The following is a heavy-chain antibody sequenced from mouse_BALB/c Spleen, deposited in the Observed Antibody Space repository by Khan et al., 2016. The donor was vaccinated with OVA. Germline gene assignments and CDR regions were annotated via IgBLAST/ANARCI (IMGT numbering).Heavy chain of an antibody. J-gene: IGHJ1*01. CDR1: AFTFSNYW. CDR3: TRAGDWYFDV. CDR2: IRLKSNNYVT. Sequence: EVELVESGGGLVQPGGSMKLSCVASAFTFSNYWMNWVRQSPEKGLEWVAEIRLKSNNYVTHYAESVKGRFTISRDDSKSSVYLQMNNLGAEDTGIYYRTRAGDWYFDVWGAGTTVTVSS. V-gene: IGHV6-6*02.